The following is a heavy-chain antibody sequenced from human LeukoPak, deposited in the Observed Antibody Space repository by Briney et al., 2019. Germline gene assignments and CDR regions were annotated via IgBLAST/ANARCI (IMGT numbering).Heavy chain of an antibody. Sequence: VGSLRLSCAASGFTFSSYSMNWVRQAPGKGLEWVSYISSSSSTIYYADSVKGRFTISRDNAKNSLYLQMNSLRAEDTAVYYCARFRSIAARPGYYYMDVWGKGTTVTVSS. CDR2: ISSSSSTI. CDR3: ARFRSIAARPGYYYMDV. D-gene: IGHD6-6*01. CDR1: GFTFSSYS. J-gene: IGHJ6*03. V-gene: IGHV3-48*01.